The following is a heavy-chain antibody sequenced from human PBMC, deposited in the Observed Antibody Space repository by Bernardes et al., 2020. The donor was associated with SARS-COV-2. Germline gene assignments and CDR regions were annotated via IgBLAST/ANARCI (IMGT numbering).Heavy chain of an antibody. CDR2: INPDGSVI. D-gene: IGHD3-3*01. J-gene: IGHJ4*02. CDR1: GFTFSRYW. V-gene: IGHV3-7*05. Sequence: GGSLRLSCVTSGFTFSRYWMSWVRQAPGKGLEWVANINPDGSVIYYMDFVEGRFANSRDNAKNSLPLQMNSLRDEDTSTYYCIMGILEWGDYWGQGALVTGSS. CDR3: IMGILEWGDY.